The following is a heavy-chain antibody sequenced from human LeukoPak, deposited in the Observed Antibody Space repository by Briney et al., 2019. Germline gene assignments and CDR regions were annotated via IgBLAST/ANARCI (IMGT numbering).Heavy chain of an antibody. Sequence: SETLSLTCTVSGRSISSYYWSWIRQPPGKGLEWIGYIYYSGDTNYNPSLKSRVTISVDTSKNQFSLKLSSVTAADTAVYYCARHARYTYGSDAFDIWGQGTVVTVSS. CDR2: IYYSGDT. CDR3: ARHARYTYGSDAFDI. CDR1: GRSISSYY. V-gene: IGHV4-59*08. D-gene: IGHD5-18*01. J-gene: IGHJ3*02.